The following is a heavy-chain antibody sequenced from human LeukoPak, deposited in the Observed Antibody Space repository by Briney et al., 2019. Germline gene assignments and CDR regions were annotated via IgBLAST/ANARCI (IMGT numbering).Heavy chain of an antibody. CDR1: GFTFSSYA. CDR2: ISGSGGST. CDR3: AKEGIARNYDILTGYYYFDY. Sequence: GGSLRLSCAASGFTFSSYAMSWVRQAPGKGLEWVSAISGSGGSTYYADSVKGRFTISRDNSKNTLYLQMNSLRAEDTAVYYCAKEGIARNYDILTGYYYFDYWGQGTLVTVPS. V-gene: IGHV3-23*01. J-gene: IGHJ4*02. D-gene: IGHD3-9*01.